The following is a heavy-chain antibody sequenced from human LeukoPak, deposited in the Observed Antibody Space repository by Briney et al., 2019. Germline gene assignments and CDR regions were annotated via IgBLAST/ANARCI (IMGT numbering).Heavy chain of an antibody. D-gene: IGHD3-10*01. CDR2: IRYDGSNK. Sequence: GGSLRLSCATSGFTFSNYGMHWVRKAPGKGLEGVAFIRYDGSNKYYADSVKGRFTISRDNSKNTRYLQLSSLRAEDTAVYYCATVFYYGSGSYFPLGFWGQGTLVTVSS. CDR3: ATVFYYGSGSYFPLGF. J-gene: IGHJ4*02. V-gene: IGHV3-30*02. CDR1: GFTFSNYG.